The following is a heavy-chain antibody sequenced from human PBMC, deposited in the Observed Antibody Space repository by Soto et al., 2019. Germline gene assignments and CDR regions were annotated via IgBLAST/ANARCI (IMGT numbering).Heavy chain of an antibody. CDR3: ARDLRYDYVWGSYLQPDY. V-gene: IGHV1-2*02. J-gene: IGHJ4*02. D-gene: IGHD3-16*02. CDR1: GYTFTGDY. CDR2: INPNSGGT. Sequence: ASVKVSCKASGYTFTGDYMHWVRQAPGQGLEWMGWINPNSGGTNYAQKFQGRVTMTRDTSISTAYMELSRLRSDDTAVYYCARDLRYDYVWGSYLQPDYWGQGTLVTVSS.